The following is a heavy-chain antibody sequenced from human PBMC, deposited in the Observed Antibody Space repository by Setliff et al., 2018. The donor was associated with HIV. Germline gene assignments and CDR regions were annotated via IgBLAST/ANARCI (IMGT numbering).Heavy chain of an antibody. J-gene: IGHJ4*02. Sequence: QTGGSLRLSCAASGFTFSSYAMSWVRQAPGKGLEWVSGISNSGYYTYYADSVKGRFTISRDNSKNTLYLQMNSLRADDTAVYYCAKGGLDSVFQSSDYWGQGTLVTVSS. CDR3: AKGGLDSVFQSSDY. CDR1: GFTFSSYA. CDR2: ISNSGYYT. D-gene: IGHD2-21*01. V-gene: IGHV3-23*01.